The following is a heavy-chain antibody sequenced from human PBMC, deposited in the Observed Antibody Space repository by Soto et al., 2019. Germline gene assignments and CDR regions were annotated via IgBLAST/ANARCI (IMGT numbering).Heavy chain of an antibody. V-gene: IGHV3-74*01. J-gene: IGHJ3*02. CDR1: GFTFSSYW. CDR2: INSDGSST. Sequence: GSLRLSCAASGFTFSSYWMHWVRQAPGKGLVWVSRINSDGSSTSYADSVKGRFTISRDNAKNTLYLQMNSLRAEDTAVYYCAREGWLLFAFDIWGQGTMVTVSS. CDR3: AREGWLLFAFDI. D-gene: IGHD3-9*01.